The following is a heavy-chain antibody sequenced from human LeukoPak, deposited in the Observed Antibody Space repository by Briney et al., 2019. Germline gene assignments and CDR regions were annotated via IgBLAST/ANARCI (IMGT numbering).Heavy chain of an antibody. D-gene: IGHD5-12*01. CDR3: AKLVAAIGGYYFDY. J-gene: IGHJ4*02. CDR1: GFTFSSYS. V-gene: IGHV3-48*01. CDR2: IGSSGSTT. Sequence: QPGGSLRLSCAASGFTFSSYSMNWVRQAPGKGLEWVSYIGSSGSTTDYADSVKGRFTISRDNSKNTLYLQMNSLRAEDTAVYYCAKLVAAIGGYYFDYWGQGTLVTVSS.